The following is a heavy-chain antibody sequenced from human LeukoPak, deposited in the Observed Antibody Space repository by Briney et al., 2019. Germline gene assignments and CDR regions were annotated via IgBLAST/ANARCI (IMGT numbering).Heavy chain of an antibody. D-gene: IGHD3-22*01. Sequence: GGSLRLSCSASGFTFSTYWMSWVRQAPGKGLEWVSAISGSGGSTYYADSVKGRFTISRDNSKNTLYLQMNSLRAEDTAVYYCAKEGHYYDSSGYQYYYYYGMDVWGQGTTVTVSS. J-gene: IGHJ6*02. CDR1: GFTFSTYW. V-gene: IGHV3-23*01. CDR2: ISGSGGST. CDR3: AKEGHYYDSSGYQYYYYYGMDV.